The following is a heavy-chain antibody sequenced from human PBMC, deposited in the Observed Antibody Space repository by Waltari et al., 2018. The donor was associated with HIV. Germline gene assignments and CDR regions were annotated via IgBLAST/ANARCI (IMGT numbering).Heavy chain of an antibody. CDR3: ARTVQGVTSRFDY. CDR1: GYSFTSHW. CDR2: IYPGDSDI. J-gene: IGHJ4*02. V-gene: IGHV5-51*01. Sequence: EVQLVQSGAEVKKPGESLKLFCTGSGYSFTSHWIGWVRQLPGKGLEWMGIIYPGDSDIRYSPSFQGQVTISADKSITTAYLQWSSLKASDTAMYYCARTVQGVTSRFDYWGQGTLVTVSS. D-gene: IGHD3-10*01.